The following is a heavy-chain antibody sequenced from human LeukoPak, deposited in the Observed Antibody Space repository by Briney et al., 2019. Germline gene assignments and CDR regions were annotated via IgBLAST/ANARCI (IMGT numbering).Heavy chain of an antibody. CDR2: INHSGST. CDR3: ARVEFGYSYWYYFDY. Sequence: SETLSLTCAVYGGSLSGYYWSWIRQPPGKGLEWIGEINHSGSTNYNPSLKSRVTIPLDTSKNQFSLKLSSVTAADTAVYYCARVEFGYSYWYYFDYWGQGTLVTVSS. V-gene: IGHV4-34*01. CDR1: GGSLSGYY. D-gene: IGHD5-18*01. J-gene: IGHJ4*02.